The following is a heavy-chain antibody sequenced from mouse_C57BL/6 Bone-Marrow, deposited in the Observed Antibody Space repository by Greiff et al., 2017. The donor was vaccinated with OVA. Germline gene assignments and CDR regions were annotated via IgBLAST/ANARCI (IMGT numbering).Heavy chain of an antibody. Sequence: VQLQQSGAELVRPGTSVKVFCKASGYAFTNYLIEWVKQRPGQGLEWIGVINPGSGGTNYNEKFKGKATLTADKSSSTAYMQLSSLTSEDSAVYFCARKRAMDYWGQGTSVTVSS. J-gene: IGHJ4*01. V-gene: IGHV1-54*01. CDR3: ARKRAMDY. CDR1: GYAFTNYL. CDR2: INPGSGGT.